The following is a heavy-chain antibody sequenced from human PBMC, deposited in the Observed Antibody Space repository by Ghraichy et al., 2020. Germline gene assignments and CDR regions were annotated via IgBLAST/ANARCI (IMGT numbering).Heavy chain of an antibody. Sequence: GGSLRLSCSASGFSFSRHWMSWVRQAPSKGLEWLASIKADGSERHYVDSVKGRFTISRDNAENSVSMEMNSLRVEDTAIYYCSRDPYGDYEYGGTDYCGQGTLVAVSS. V-gene: IGHV3-7*01. J-gene: IGHJ4*02. CDR3: SRDPYGDYEYGGTDY. CDR1: GFSFSRHW. CDR2: IKADGSER. D-gene: IGHD4-17*01.